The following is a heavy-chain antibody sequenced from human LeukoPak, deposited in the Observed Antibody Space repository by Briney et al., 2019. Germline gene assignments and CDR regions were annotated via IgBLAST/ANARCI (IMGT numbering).Heavy chain of an antibody. J-gene: IGHJ4*02. Sequence: GGSLRLSCAASGFTFSSYSMNWVRQAPGKGLEWVSSISSSSSYIYYADSVKGRFTISRDNAKNSLYLQMNSLRAEDTAVYYCARDLSDNYTIDYWGQGTLVTVSP. V-gene: IGHV3-21*01. CDR3: ARDLSDNYTIDY. CDR2: ISSSSSYI. CDR1: GFTFSSYS. D-gene: IGHD1-1*01.